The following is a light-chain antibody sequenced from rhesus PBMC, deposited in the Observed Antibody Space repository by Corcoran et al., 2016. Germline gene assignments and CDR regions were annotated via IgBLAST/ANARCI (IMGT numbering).Light chain of an antibody. Sequence: QAALPQPRSVSGSPGQSVTISCTGTSSDIGGYNYVSWYQQHPGTAPKLMISEVSKRPSGVSDRFSGSKSGNTASLTISGLQAEDEADYYCSSYAGSNTFVFGSGTKLTVL. CDR2: EVS. J-gene: IGLJ6*01. CDR1: SSDIGGYNY. CDR3: SSYAGSNTFV. V-gene: IGLV2-32*02.